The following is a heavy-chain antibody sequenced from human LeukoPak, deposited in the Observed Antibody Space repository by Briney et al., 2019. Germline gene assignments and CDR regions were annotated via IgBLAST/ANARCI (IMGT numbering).Heavy chain of an antibody. CDR3: ARGLGFLSSSWYVALRTPGRYFDY. V-gene: IGHV3-23*01. D-gene: IGHD6-13*01. J-gene: IGHJ4*02. Sequence: GGSLTLSCAASGFTISSYALSWVRQPQGKGLDWVSAISVSERSTYYGGSVKGRFTISRDNSKNTLYLQMNSLRADGPAMYYCARGLGFLSSSWYVALRTPGRYFDYWGQGTLFTVSS. CDR2: ISVSERST. CDR1: GFTISSYA.